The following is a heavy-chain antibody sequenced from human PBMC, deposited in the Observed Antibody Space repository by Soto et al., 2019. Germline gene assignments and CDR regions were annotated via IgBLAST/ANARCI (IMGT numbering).Heavy chain of an antibody. V-gene: IGHV1-46*01. D-gene: IGHD1-26*01. CDR2: INPSDGST. CDR3: ARGGPEMATIGNFGIIIEGTNWFAP. Sequence: ASVKVSCKASGYTFTNYFIHWVRQAPGRGLEWMGRINPSDGSTTYAQKFEGRITMTRDTSTSTVYMELSSLRSEGTAVYYCARGGPEMATIGNFGIIIEGTNWFAPWGQGTLVTVSS. J-gene: IGHJ5*02. CDR1: GYTFTNYF.